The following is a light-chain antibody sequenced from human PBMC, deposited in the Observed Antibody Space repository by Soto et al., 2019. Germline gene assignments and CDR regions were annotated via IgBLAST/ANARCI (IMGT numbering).Light chain of an antibody. CDR1: QSVSSNY. Sequence: ETVLTQSPGTLSLSPGERATLSCRASQSVSSNYLAWFQQKSGQAPRLLIYGASSRATGIPDRFSASGSGTDFTLTISRLEPEDFAVYYCQQYGSSPWTFGQGTKVDIK. J-gene: IGKJ1*01. CDR2: GAS. V-gene: IGKV3-20*01. CDR3: QQYGSSPWT.